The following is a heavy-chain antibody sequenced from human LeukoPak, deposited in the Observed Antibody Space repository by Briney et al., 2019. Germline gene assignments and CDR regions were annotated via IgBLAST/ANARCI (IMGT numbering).Heavy chain of an antibody. CDR3: LADTNSFDY. Sequence: PGGSLRLSCAASGFTFSSYAMSWVRQAPGTGLEWVSAISGSGGSTYYADSVKGRFTISRDNSKNTLYLQMNSLRAEDTAVYYCLADTNSFDYWGQGTLVTVSS. CDR2: ISGSGGST. V-gene: IGHV3-23*01. CDR1: GFTFSSYA. J-gene: IGHJ4*02. D-gene: IGHD5-18*01.